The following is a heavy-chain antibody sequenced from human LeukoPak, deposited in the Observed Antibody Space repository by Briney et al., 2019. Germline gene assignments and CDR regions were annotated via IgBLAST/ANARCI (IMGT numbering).Heavy chain of an antibody. Sequence: GGSLRLSCVASGFTFSDAWMSWVRQAPGRGLEWVGRIKSKIDGGTIDYAAPVKGRFTISRDDSRNTLYLQMNSLKTEDTAVYYCTTRRQDGWWGQGTLVTVSS. CDR3: TTRRQDGW. CDR1: GFTFSDAW. V-gene: IGHV3-15*01. CDR2: IKSKIDGGTI. J-gene: IGHJ4*02. D-gene: IGHD2-15*01.